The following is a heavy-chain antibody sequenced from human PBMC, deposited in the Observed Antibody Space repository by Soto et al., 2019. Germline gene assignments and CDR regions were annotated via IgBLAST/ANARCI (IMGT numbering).Heavy chain of an antibody. J-gene: IGHJ5*02. CDR1: GYTFTSYD. D-gene: IGHD2-2*01. V-gene: IGHV1-8*01. CDR3: AREYYCSSTSCYGENWFDP. CDR2: MNPNSGNT. Sequence: EASVKVSCKASGYTFTSYDINWVRQATGQGLEWMGWMNPNSGNTGYAQKFQGRVTMTRNTSISTAYMELSSLRSEDTAVYYCAREYYCSSTSCYGENWFDPWGQGTLVTVSS.